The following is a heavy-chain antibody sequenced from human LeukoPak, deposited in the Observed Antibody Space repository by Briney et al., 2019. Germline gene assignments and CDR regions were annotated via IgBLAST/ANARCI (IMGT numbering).Heavy chain of an antibody. CDR2: FDPEDGET. D-gene: IGHD3-22*01. CDR3: ARDLMYYDSI. Sequence: GASVKVSCKVSGYTLTELSMHWVRQAPGKGLEWMGGFDPEDGETIYAQKFQGRVTMTRDTSTSTVYMELSSLRSEDTAVYYCARDLMYYDSIWGQGTLVTVSS. J-gene: IGHJ4*02. V-gene: IGHV1-24*01. CDR1: GYTLTELS.